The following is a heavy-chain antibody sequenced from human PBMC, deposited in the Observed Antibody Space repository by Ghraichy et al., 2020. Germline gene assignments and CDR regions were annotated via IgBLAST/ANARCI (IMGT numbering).Heavy chain of an antibody. Sequence: GESLNISCAASGFPFSTYTMNWVRQAPGKGLEWVSCISSGSGDIQYADSVKGRFTISRDNAKNLLYLQMNSLSAEDTAVYYCATGYTSSSGRRDYWGQGTLVTVSS. J-gene: IGHJ4*02. CDR3: ATGYTSSSGRRDY. CDR1: GFPFSTYT. V-gene: IGHV3-21*01. D-gene: IGHD6-13*01. CDR2: ISSGSGDI.